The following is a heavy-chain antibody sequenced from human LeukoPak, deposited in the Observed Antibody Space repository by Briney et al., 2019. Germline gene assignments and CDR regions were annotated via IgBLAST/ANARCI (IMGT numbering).Heavy chain of an antibody. CDR3: ATISWSSDAFDI. CDR1: GFTFSSYA. V-gene: IGHV3-23*01. CDR2: ISASGGST. Sequence: PGGSLRLSCAASGFTFSSYAMRWVRQAPGKGREGVSAISASGGSTYYAASVTGRFTISRDNSKNTLYLQMNSLRAEDTAVYYCATISWSSDAFDIWGQGTMVTVSS. J-gene: IGHJ3*02. D-gene: IGHD5-24*01.